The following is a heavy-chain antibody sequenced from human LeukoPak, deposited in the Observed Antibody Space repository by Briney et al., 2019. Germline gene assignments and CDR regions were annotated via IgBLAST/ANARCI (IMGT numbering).Heavy chain of an antibody. CDR2: ISSSGTTI. D-gene: IGHD3-3*01. V-gene: IGHV3-11*01. CDR1: GFSFTDYY. J-gene: IGHJ4*02. CDR3: AKDFTANYDFWSGYPH. Sequence: PGGSLRLSCSASGFSFTDYYMSWIRQSPGKGLEWVSYISSSGTTIYYADSVKGRFTISRDTAKNTLYLQMNSLRAEDTAVYYCAKDFTANYDFWSGYPHWGQGTLVTVSS.